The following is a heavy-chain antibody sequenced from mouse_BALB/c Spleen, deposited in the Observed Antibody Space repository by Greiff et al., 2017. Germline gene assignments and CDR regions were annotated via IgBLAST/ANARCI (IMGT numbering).Heavy chain of an antibody. V-gene: IGHV1-9*01. D-gene: IGHD2-14*01. Sequence: VQLQQSGAELMKPGASVKISCKATGYTFSSYWIEWVKQRPGHGLEWIGEILPGSGSTNYNEKFKGKATFTADTSSNTAYMQLSSLTSEDSAVYYCAREGREVRRMDYWGQGTSVTVSS. CDR1: GYTFSSYW. CDR2: ILPGSGST. CDR3: AREGREVRRMDY. J-gene: IGHJ4*01.